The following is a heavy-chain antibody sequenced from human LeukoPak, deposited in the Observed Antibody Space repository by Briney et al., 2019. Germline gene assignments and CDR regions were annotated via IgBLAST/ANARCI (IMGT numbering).Heavy chain of an antibody. CDR2: IYYSGST. Sequence: PSETLSLTCTLSGGSISSYYWSWIRQPPGKGLEWIGYIYYSGSTNYNPSLKSRVTISVDTSKNQFSLKLSSVTAADTAVYYCARGTAAGDYWGQGTLVTVSS. J-gene: IGHJ4*02. CDR3: ARGTAAGDY. D-gene: IGHD6-13*01. CDR1: GGSISSYY. V-gene: IGHV4-59*01.